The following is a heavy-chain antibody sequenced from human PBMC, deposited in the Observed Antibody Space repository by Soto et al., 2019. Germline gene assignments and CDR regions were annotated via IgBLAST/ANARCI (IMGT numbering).Heavy chain of an antibody. J-gene: IGHJ4*02. CDR3: ARDAPRCSGGSCFDF. D-gene: IGHD2-15*01. V-gene: IGHV3-48*02. CDR1: GFTFSSYS. Sequence: EVQLVESGGGLVQPGGSLRLSCAASGFTFSSYSMNRVRQAPGKGLEWVSYINSGSSTIYYADSVKGRFTISRDNAKNSLYLQMNSLRDEDTAVYYCARDAPRCSGGSCFDFWGQGTLVTVSS. CDR2: INSGSSTI.